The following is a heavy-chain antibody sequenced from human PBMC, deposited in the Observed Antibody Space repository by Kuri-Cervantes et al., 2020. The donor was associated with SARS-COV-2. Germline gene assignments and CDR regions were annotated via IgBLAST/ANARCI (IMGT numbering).Heavy chain of an antibody. CDR2: ISSSSSYI. V-gene: IGHV3-21*01. D-gene: IGHD2-2*01. Sequence: GESLKISCAASGFTFSTYWMNWVRQAPGKGLEWVSSISSSSSYIYYADSVKGRFTTSRDNAKNSLYLQMNSLRAEDTAVYYCARGGGRIVVVPAAMYYYGMDVWGQGTTVTVSS. CDR1: GFTFSTYW. J-gene: IGHJ6*02. CDR3: ARGGGRIVVVPAAMYYYGMDV.